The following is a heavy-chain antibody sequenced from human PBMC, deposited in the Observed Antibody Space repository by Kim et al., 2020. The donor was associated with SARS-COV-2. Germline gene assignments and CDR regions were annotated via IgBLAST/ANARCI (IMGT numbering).Heavy chain of an antibody. Sequence: TANYAPKFQGGVTITADESTSAAYMELSSLRSEDAAVYYCARGTHWPDGYWGQGTLVTVSS. CDR2: TA. V-gene: IGHV1-69*01. J-gene: IGHJ4*02. D-gene: IGHD1-1*01. CDR3: ARGTHWPDGY.